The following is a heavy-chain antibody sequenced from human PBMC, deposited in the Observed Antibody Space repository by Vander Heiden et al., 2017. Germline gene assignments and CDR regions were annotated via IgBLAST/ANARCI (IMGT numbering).Heavy chain of an antibody. CDR3: AKREGDYYDSSGYYGLDY. CDR1: GLSSSSYG. Sequence: QVHLVASGGGVVQPGRSLRLSCAASGLSSSSYGLHWVRQAPGKGLEWVAVISYDGSNKFYTDSVKGRFTISRDNSKNTLYLQMSSLSAEDTAVYYCAKREGDYYDSSGYYGLDYWGQGTLVTVSS. D-gene: IGHD3-22*01. V-gene: IGHV3-30*18. J-gene: IGHJ4*02. CDR2: ISYDGSNK.